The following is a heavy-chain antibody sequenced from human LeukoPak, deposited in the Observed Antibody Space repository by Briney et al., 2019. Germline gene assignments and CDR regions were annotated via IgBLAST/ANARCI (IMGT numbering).Heavy chain of an antibody. Sequence: ASVKVSCKASGYTFTSYGISWVRQAPGQGLEWMGWISAYNGNTNYAQKLQGRVTMTTDTSTSTAYMELRSLRSDDTAVYYCARVRRYYDSSGHNFDYWGQGTLVTVSS. J-gene: IGHJ4*02. CDR1: GYTFTSYG. CDR3: ARVRRYYDSSGHNFDY. V-gene: IGHV1-18*01. CDR2: ISAYNGNT. D-gene: IGHD3-22*01.